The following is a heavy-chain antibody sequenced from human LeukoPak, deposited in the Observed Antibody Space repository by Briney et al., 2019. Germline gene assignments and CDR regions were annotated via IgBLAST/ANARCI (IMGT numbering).Heavy chain of an antibody. D-gene: IGHD4-17*01. CDR2: INPNSGGT. CDR1: GYSFTVYY. V-gene: IGHV1-2*02. CDR3: ATLYGDYVASDY. Sequence: GASVKVSCKASGYSFTVYYIHWVRQAPGQGLEWMGWINPNSGGTNYAQKFLGRVTMTRDTSISTAYMELSWLRSDDTAVYYCATLYGDYVASDYWGQGTLVTVPS. J-gene: IGHJ4*02.